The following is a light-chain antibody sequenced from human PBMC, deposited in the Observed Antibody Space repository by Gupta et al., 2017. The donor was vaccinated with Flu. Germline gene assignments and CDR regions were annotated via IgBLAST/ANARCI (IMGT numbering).Light chain of an antibody. CDR3: SSYKNGRNVVGV. V-gene: IGLV2-14*03. CDR2: ENN. Sequence: IYCTADTTACCGANYVSWYHQRPGTAPNLLIYENNNRPSGISDRFSGSKSGTTASLTITGLQAGDEADYYCSSYKNGRNVVGVFGGGTKLTVL. CDR1: TTACCGANY. J-gene: IGLJ2*01.